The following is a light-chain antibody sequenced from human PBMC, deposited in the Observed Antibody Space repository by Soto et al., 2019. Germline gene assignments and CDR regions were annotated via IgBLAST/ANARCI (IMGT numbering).Light chain of an antibody. V-gene: IGLV2-8*01. CDR2: EVS. CDR1: SSDVGGFNY. Sequence: QSALTQPHSASGSPGQTVTISSTGTSSDVGGFNYVSWYQQHPGKAPKLMIYEVSKRPSGVPDRFSGSKSGNTASLTVSGLQAEDEADYYCSSYAGSNIVIFGGGTKLTVL. CDR3: SSYAGSNIVI. J-gene: IGLJ2*01.